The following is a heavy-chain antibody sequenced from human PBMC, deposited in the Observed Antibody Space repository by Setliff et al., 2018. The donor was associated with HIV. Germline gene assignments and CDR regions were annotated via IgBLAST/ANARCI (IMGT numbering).Heavy chain of an antibody. CDR3: ARDRLILRTRGGFDS. CDR2: IGGSSGRT. V-gene: IGHV3-23*01. Sequence: PGGSLRLSCVAPGVSLNYYAFSWVRQAPGRGLEWVSTIGGSSGRTDYAHSVKGRFTISRDLSTSMVFLQMDSLRAEDTGVYYCARDRLILRTRGGFDSWGLGTLVTVSS. CDR1: GVSLNYYA. D-gene: IGHD2-21*01. J-gene: IGHJ4*02.